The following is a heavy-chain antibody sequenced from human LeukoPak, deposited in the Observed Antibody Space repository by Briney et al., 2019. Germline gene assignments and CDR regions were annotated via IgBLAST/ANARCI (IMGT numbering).Heavy chain of an antibody. CDR2: IYYSGST. CDR3: ARGVWIYSY. V-gene: IGHV4-39*01. Sequence: SETLSLTCTVSGDSISSSSYYWGWIRQPPGKGLEWMGSIYYSGSTYYNPSLKSRVTVSVDTSKNQFSLKLTSVTAADTAVYYCARGVWIYSYWGRGTLVTVS. CDR1: GDSISSSSYY. J-gene: IGHJ4*02. D-gene: IGHD5-12*01.